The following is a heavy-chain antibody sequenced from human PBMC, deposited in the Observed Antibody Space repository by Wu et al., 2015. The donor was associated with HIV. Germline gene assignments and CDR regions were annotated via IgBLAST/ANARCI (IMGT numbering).Heavy chain of an antibody. CDR1: GYTFTTFY. D-gene: IGHD5-12*01. V-gene: IGHV1-46*01. CDR2: INPLFGTT. Sequence: QVQLVQSGAEVKKPGASVKVSCKASGYTFTTFYIHWVRQAHGQGLEWVGVINPLFGTTKHAQKFQDRVTFTTDESKTTAYMELNSLRSEDTAVYYCARNTDSVATSLYSLGVWGHGTTVTVSS. J-gene: IGHJ6*02. CDR3: ARNTDSVATSLYSLGV.